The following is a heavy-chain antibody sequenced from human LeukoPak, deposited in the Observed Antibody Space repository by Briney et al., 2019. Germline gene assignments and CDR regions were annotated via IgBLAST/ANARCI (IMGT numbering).Heavy chain of an antibody. V-gene: IGHV3-7*01. CDR3: ARDPLTQPLVTDY. J-gene: IGHJ4*02. CDR2: IKQDGSEQ. Sequence: SGGSLRLCCAASGFTFSSYWMSWVRQAPGKGLEWVANIKQDGSEQYYVDSVKGRFTISRDNAKNSLYLQMNSLRAEDTAVYYCARDPLTQPLVTDYWGQGTLVTVSS. CDR1: GFTFSSYW. D-gene: IGHD6-13*01.